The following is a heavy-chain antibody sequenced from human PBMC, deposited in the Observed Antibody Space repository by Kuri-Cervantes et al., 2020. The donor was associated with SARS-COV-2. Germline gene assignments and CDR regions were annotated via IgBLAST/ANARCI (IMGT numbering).Heavy chain of an antibody. CDR1: GYTFTGYY. D-gene: IGHD2-2*01. Sequence: ASVKVSCKASGYTFTGYYMHWVLQAPGQGLEWMGWINANSGGTNYAQKFQGLVTMTRDTSISTAYMELSRLRCEDTAVYYCARGKSGIVVIPSAKGNYFDYWGRGTLVTVSS. CDR3: ARGKSGIVVIPSAKGNYFDY. CDR2: INANSGGT. J-gene: IGHJ4*02. V-gene: IGHV1-2*04.